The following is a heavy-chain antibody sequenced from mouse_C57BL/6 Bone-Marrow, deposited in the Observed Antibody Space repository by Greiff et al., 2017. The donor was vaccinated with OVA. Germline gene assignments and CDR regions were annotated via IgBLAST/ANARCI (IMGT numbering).Heavy chain of an antibody. Sequence: QVQLQQPGAELVRPGSSVKLSCKASGYTFTSYWMDWVKQRPGQGLEWIGNLNPSDSETQYNQKFKDKATLTVDNSSSTAYMQLSSLTSEDSAVYFCARFTTVAHWGQGTTLTVSS. J-gene: IGHJ2*01. V-gene: IGHV1-61*01. CDR1: GYTFTSYW. CDR3: ARFTTVAH. D-gene: IGHD1-1*01. CDR2: LNPSDSET.